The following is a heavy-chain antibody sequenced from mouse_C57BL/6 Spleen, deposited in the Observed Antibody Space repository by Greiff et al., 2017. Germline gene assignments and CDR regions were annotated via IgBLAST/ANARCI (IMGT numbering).Heavy chain of an antibody. D-gene: IGHD2-3*01. V-gene: IGHV7-3*01. CDR2: IRNTANGYTT. Sequence: EVMLVESGGGLVQPGGSLSLSCAASGFTFTDYYMSWVRQPPGKALEWLGFIRNTANGYTTEYSASVKGRFTISRDNSQSILYLQMNALRAEDSATYYCARGLEGYYDWDFDVWGTGTTVTVSS. J-gene: IGHJ1*03. CDR1: GFTFTDYY. CDR3: ARGLEGYYDWDFDV.